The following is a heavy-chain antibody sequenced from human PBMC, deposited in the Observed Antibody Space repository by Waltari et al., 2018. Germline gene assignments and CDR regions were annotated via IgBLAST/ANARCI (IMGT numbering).Heavy chain of an antibody. CDR2: IKQDGSHK. CDR1: YW. CDR3: VAQWQVLYYFDY. D-gene: IGHD6-19*01. V-gene: IGHV3-7*05. Sequence: YWMTWVRQAPGKRLEWLATIKQDGSHKYYEDSLKGRFSVSRDNSKNSVYLQMTGLTVADTAIYYCVAQWQVLYYFDYWGLGTVVSVSS. J-gene: IGHJ4*02.